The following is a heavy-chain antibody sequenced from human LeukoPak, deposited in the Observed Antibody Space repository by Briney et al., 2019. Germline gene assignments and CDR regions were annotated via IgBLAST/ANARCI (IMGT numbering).Heavy chain of an antibody. J-gene: IGHJ5*02. CDR1: GYTFTNYY. D-gene: IGHD2-15*01. Sequence: ASVKVSCKASGYTFTNYYMHWVRQAPGQGLEWMGWISAYNGNTNYAQKLQGRVTMTTDTSTSTAYMELRSLRSDDTAVYYCARDPRYVVAATAAWFDPWGQGTLVTVSS. CDR3: ARDPRYVVAATAAWFDP. V-gene: IGHV1-18*04. CDR2: ISAYNGNT.